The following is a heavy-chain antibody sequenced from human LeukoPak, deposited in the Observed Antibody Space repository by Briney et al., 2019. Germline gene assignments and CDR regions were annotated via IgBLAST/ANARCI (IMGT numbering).Heavy chain of an antibody. CDR1: GYTFTSYG. V-gene: IGHV1-18*01. CDR3: ARGPKRAVVPAARLFGY. CDR2: ISAYNGNT. D-gene: IGHD2-2*01. J-gene: IGHJ4*02. Sequence: ASVKVSCKASGYTFTSYGISWVRQAPGQGLEWMGWISAYNGNTNYAQKLQGRVTMTTDTSTSTAYMELRSLRSDDTAVYYCARGPKRAVVPAARLFGYWGQGTLVTVSS.